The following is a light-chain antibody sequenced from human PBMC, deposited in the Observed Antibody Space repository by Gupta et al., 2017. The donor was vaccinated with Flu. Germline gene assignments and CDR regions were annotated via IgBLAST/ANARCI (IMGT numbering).Light chain of an antibody. CDR3: YSTDTSGNHRV. J-gene: IGLJ3*02. CDR2: EDR. Sequence: SSEAPPLSWVSVSPGQTARITCSGDALPKKYAYWYQQKSGQAPVLIIYEDRKRPSGIPERFSGSSSGTMATLTISGAQVEDEADYYCYSTDTSGNHRVFGGGTNLTVL. V-gene: IGLV3-10*01. CDR1: ALPKKY.